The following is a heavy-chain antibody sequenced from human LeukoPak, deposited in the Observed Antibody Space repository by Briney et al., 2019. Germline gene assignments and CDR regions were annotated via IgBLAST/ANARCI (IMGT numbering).Heavy chain of an antibody. CDR1: GGSISSYY. Sequence: SETLSLTCTVSGGSISSYYWSWIRQPAGKGLEWIGRIYTSGSTNYNPSLKSRVTMSVDTSKNQFSLKLSSVTAADTAMYYCARGGTMGNANWFDPWGQGTLVTVSS. D-gene: IGHD3-16*01. J-gene: IGHJ5*02. V-gene: IGHV4-4*07. CDR2: IYTSGST. CDR3: ARGGTMGNANWFDP.